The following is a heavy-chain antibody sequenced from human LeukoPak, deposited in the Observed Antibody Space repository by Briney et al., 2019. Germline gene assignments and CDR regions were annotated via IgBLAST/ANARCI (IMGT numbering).Heavy chain of an antibody. V-gene: IGHV4-34*01. CDR1: GGSFSGYY. D-gene: IGHD3-22*01. CDR3: ATLGEYYDSSGYYYN. J-gene: IGHJ4*02. CDR2: INHSGST. Sequence: PSETLSLTCAVYGGSFSGYYWGWIRQPPGKGLEWIGEINHSGSTYYNPSLKSRVTISVDSSKNQFSLKLTSVTAADTAVYYCATLGEYYDSSGYYYNWGQGTLVTVSS.